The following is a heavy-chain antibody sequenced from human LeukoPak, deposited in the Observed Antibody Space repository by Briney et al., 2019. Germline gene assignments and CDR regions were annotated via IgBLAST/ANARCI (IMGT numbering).Heavy chain of an antibody. CDR3: ARGAGAVALYFDY. J-gene: IGHJ4*02. D-gene: IGHD6-19*01. CDR1: GFTFSSYS. CDR2: ISSSSSYI. V-gene: IGHV3-21*01. Sequence: PGGSLRLSCAASGFTFSSYSMNWVRQAPGKGLEWVSSISSSSSYIYYADSVKGRFTISRDNAKNSLYLQVNSLRAEDTAVYYYARGAGAVALYFDYWGQGTLVTVSS.